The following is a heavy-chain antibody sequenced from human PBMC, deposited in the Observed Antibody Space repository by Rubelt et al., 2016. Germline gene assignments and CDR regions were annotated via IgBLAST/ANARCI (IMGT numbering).Heavy chain of an antibody. CDR2: IYYSGST. CDR1: GGSIKSGGFY. D-gene: IGHD6-13*01. Sequence: QMQLQESGPGQVKPSQILSLTCTISGGSIKSGGFYWSWIRQHPGRGLEWIGYIYYSGSTYYNPSLQSRVTISVDTSKNQFSLKLTSVTAADTAVYYCAREVAAAGTGTDDYWGQGTLVTVSS. V-gene: IGHV4-30-4*01. CDR3: AREVAAAGTGTDDY. J-gene: IGHJ4*02.